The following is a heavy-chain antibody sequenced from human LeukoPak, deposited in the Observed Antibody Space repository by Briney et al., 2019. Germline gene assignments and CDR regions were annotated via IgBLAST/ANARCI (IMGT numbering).Heavy chain of an antibody. CDR3: ARTYCSGGSCYSGGWFDP. J-gene: IGHJ5*02. CDR1: GGSISSTSYY. CDR2: IYYTGST. Sequence: KPSETLSLTCTVSGGSISSTSYYWGWIRQPPGKGLEWIGSIYYTGSTYYSPSLKSRVTISIHMSKSQFSLKLSSVTAADTAVYYCARTYCSGGSCYSGGWFDPWAQGTLVTVSS. V-gene: IGHV4-39*07. D-gene: IGHD2-15*01.